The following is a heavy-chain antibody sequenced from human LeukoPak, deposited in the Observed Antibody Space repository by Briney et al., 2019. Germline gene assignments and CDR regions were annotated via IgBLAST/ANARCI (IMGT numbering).Heavy chain of an antibody. J-gene: IGHJ4*02. CDR1: GGSISSYY. CDR3: ARQVDGSGPQYYFDY. CDR2: IYTRGST. V-gene: IGHV4-4*07. Sequence: SETLSLTCTVSGGSISSYYWSWIRQPAGKGLEWIGRIYTRGSTNYNPFLKSRVTMSADTSKNQFSLKLSSVTAADTAVYYCARQVDGSGPQYYFDYWGQGTLVTVSS. D-gene: IGHD6-19*01.